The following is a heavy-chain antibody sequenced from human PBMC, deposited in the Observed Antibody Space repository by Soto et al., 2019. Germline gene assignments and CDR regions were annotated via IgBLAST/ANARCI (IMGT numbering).Heavy chain of an antibody. V-gene: IGHV3-23*01. J-gene: IGHJ3*01. Sequence: EVQLLESGGGLAQPGGSLRLSCVASGFTFDSYAISWVRQAPGQRLQWIAAISGSADGTDYGHYVRGRFTISRDNAKKEEHLQMDRLRVEDTALYFYAKDTVGGDSVWSAYYSDGLDVWGQGTLVTVS. CDR1: GFTFDSYA. CDR3: AKDTVGGDSVWSAYYSDGLDV. D-gene: IGHD3-3*01. CDR2: ISGSADGT.